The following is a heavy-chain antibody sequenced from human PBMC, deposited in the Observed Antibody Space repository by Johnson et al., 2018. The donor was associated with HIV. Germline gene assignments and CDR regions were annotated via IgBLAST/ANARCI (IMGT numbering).Heavy chain of an antibody. Sequence: VQLVESGGGVVQPGRSLRLSCAASGFTVSSNYMSWVRQAPGKGLEWVSAISGSGGSTYYAASVEGRITITRDNTKNTPSLQINSLMAEDTAVYYCAKNGGSYYPDAFDIWGQGTMVTVSS. CDR2: ISGSGGST. D-gene: IGHD1-26*01. J-gene: IGHJ3*02. CDR1: GFTVSSNY. V-gene: IGHV3-23*04. CDR3: AKNGGSYYPDAFDI.